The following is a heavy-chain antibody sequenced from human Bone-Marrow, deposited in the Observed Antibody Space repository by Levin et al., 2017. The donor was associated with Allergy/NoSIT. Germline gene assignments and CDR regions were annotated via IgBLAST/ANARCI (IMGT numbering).Heavy chain of an antibody. V-gene: IGHV4-30-2*01. CDR2: IYHDGTT. Sequence: SETLSLTCAVSGGSLNSSSYSWSWIRQPPGTGLEWIGYIYHDGTTYFNPSLRSRVIMSVDRSKNQFSLKLSSVTAADTAVYYCARDWYFDVWGRGTLVTVSS. CDR1: GGSLNSSSYS. CDR3: ARDWYFDV. J-gene: IGHJ2*01.